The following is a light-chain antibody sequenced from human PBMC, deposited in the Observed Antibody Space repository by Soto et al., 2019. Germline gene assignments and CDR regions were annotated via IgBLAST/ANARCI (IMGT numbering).Light chain of an antibody. J-gene: IGKJ4*01. CDR3: QQLKRYPLT. V-gene: IGKV1-9*01. CDR2: DAA. CDR1: QGISSY. Sequence: IQLTQSPSSLSASVGDRVTITCRANQGISSYLGWYQQKPGKAPKLLIYDAATLQSGVPSRFSGSGSGTDFTITITSLQPEDFATYYCQQLKRYPLTFGGGTKVEIK.